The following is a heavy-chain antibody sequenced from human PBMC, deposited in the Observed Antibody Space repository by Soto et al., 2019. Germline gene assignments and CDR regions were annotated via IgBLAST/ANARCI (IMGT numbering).Heavy chain of an antibody. Sequence: QEQLVQSGAEVKKPGSSVKVSCKDSGGLFSSFAISWVRQAPGQGLEWMGGIIPVFGTTNYAQKFQGRVTITADESTNTAYMELSSLKSDDTAMYYRARGGGPYVWFNEFWGQGTQVTVSS. D-gene: IGHD3-16*01. J-gene: IGHJ4*02. CDR2: IIPVFGTT. V-gene: IGHV1-69*01. CDR1: GGLFSSFA. CDR3: ARGGGPYVWFNEF.